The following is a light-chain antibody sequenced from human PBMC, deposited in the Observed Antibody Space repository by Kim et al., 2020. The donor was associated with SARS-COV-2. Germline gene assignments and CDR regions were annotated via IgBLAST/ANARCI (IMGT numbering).Light chain of an antibody. CDR3: QVFDSSSDQDGV. Sequence: PGKTATITCGGLKIEVKRVHWEQQKPGQAPVLVINYDSDGPSGIPERFSGSKSGNTATLTSSRVEGGEEADYYCQVFDSSSDQDGVFGGGTKLTVL. CDR1: KIEVKR. V-gene: IGLV3-21*04. CDR2: YDS. J-gene: IGLJ2*01.